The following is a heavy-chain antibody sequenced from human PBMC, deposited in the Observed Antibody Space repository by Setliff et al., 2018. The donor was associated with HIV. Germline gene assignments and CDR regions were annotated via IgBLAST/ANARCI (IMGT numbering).Heavy chain of an antibody. Sequence: SETLSLTCTVSGGSISSGSYYWSWIRQPAGKGLEWIGHIYTSGSTNYNPSLKSRVTMSVDTSKNQFSLKLTSVTAADTAVYYCAREDSSYHYFDYWGQGMLVTVSS. CDR1: GGSISSGSYY. J-gene: IGHJ4*02. V-gene: IGHV4-61*09. CDR3: AREDSSYHYFDY. D-gene: IGHD6-6*01. CDR2: IYTSGST.